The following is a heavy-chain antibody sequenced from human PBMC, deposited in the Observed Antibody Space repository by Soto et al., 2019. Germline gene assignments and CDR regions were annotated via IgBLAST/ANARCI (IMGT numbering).Heavy chain of an antibody. V-gene: IGHV5-51*01. CDR2: IYPGDSDT. CDR3: ARGYCTATICDPWFDP. Sequence: GESLKISCQGSGYAFSSYWIAWVRQMPGKGLEWMGIIYPGDSDTRYSPSFQGQVAISVDKSITTAYLQWSSLKASDTAMYYCARGYCTATICDPWFDPWGQGTLVTVSS. J-gene: IGHJ5*02. CDR1: GYAFSSYW. D-gene: IGHD2-8*02.